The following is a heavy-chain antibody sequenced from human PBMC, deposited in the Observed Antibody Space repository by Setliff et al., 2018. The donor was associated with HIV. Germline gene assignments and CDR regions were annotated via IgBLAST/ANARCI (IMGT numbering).Heavy chain of an antibody. Sequence: GGSLRLSCAASGFTFSSYEMNWVRQAPGKGLEWVSYIGNSGSPIYYADSVKGRFTISRDNAKNSLYLQMNGLRAEDTAVYYCATDVAEKIHYYSDNSGYFYIDYWGQGALVTVSS. CDR3: ATDVAEKIHYYSDNSGYFYIDY. CDR2: IGNSGSPI. CDR1: GFTFSSYE. J-gene: IGHJ4*02. V-gene: IGHV3-48*03. D-gene: IGHD3-22*01.